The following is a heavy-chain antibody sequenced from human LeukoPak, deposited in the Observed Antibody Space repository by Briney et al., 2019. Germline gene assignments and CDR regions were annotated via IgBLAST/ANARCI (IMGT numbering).Heavy chain of an antibody. CDR1: GGSISSCY. CDR2: IYTSGST. D-gene: IGHD6-13*01. CDR3: ARLGGSSWYFDAFDI. V-gene: IGHV4-4*09. J-gene: IGHJ3*02. Sequence: SETLSLTCTVSGGSISSCYGSWIRQPPGKGLEWIGYIYTSGSTNYNPSLKSRATISVDTSKNQFSLKPSSVTAADTAVYYCARLGGSSWYFDAFDIWGQGTMVTVSS.